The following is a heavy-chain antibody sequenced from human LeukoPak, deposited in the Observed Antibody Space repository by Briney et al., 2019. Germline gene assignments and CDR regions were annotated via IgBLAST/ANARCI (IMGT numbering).Heavy chain of an antibody. Sequence: SVKVSCKASVGTFSSYAISWVRQAPGRGLEGVGGIIPIFGTANYAQKFQGRVTITADKSTSTAYMELSSLRSEDTAVYYCARDFANYYDSSGSTPNAFDIWGQGTMVTVFS. CDR1: VGTFSSYA. V-gene: IGHV1-69*06. CDR3: ARDFANYYDSSGSTPNAFDI. CDR2: IIPIFGTA. J-gene: IGHJ3*02. D-gene: IGHD3-22*01.